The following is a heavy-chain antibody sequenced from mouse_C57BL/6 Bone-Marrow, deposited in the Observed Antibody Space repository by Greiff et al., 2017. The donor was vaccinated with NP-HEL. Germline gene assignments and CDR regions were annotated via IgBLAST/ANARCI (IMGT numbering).Heavy chain of an antibody. D-gene: IGHD2-4*01. Sequence: AASAVDFSRYWMSWVRRAPGKGLEWIGEINPDSSTINYAPSLKDKFIISRDNAKNTLYLQMSKVRSEDTALYYCASHDYDEGDYWGQGTTLTVSS. CDR2: INPDSSTI. CDR1: AVDFSRYW. J-gene: IGHJ2*01. CDR3: ASHDYDEGDY. V-gene: IGHV4-1*01.